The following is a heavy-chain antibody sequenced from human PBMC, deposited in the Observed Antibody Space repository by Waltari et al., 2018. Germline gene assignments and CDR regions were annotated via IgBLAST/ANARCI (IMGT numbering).Heavy chain of an antibody. Sequence: DVQLVESGGGMVKPAGSLSLSCGAPGFDFNIYGMNWVRQPPGKGLEWVTLVSGTTSYRYYADSVKGRFTVSRDSAKTSVYLQMDSLRVEDTAVYYCARGVFDSWGQGTLVTVSS. J-gene: IGHJ5*01. V-gene: IGHV3-21*01. CDR1: GFDFNIYG. CDR3: ARGVFDS. CDR2: VSGTTSYR.